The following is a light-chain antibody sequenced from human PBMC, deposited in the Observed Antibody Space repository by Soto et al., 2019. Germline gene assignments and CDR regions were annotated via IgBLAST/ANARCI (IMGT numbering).Light chain of an antibody. Sequence: EVVLTQSPATLSVSPGERATLSCRASQSVSNNYLAWYQQKPGQAPRLLIYGASNRATGIPDRLSGSGSGTDFTITIRRLEPEDFAVYYCQQYGSSGTFGQGTKVDIK. CDR2: GAS. J-gene: IGKJ1*01. CDR1: QSVSNNY. CDR3: QQYGSSGT. V-gene: IGKV3-20*01.